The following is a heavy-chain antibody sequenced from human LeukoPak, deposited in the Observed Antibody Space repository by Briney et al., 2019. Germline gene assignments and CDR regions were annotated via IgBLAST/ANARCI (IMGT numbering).Heavy chain of an antibody. Sequence: GGFLRLSCAASGFTFTDYWMSWVRQAPGKGPEWVANIKQDGSDKYYVDSVKGRFTISRDNAKNALYLQMNSLRAEDTAVYYCARGGFAWIQGSYGMNVWGQGTTVTVSS. CDR2: IKQDGSDK. J-gene: IGHJ6*02. V-gene: IGHV3-7*01. D-gene: IGHD5-18*01. CDR1: GFTFTDYW. CDR3: ARGGFAWIQGSYGMNV.